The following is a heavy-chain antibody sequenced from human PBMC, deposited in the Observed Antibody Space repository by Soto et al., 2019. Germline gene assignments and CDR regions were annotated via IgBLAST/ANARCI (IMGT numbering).Heavy chain of an antibody. CDR2: IYHSGST. Sequence: SETLSLTCAVSGGSISSGGYTWSWIRQPPGKGLEWIGYIYHSGSTYYNPSLKSRVTISVDRSKNQFSLKLSSVTAADTAVYYCARVIRFGELLGWFDPWGQGTLVTVSS. CDR3: ARVIRFGELLGWFDP. D-gene: IGHD3-10*01. CDR1: GGSISSGGYT. V-gene: IGHV4-30-2*01. J-gene: IGHJ5*02.